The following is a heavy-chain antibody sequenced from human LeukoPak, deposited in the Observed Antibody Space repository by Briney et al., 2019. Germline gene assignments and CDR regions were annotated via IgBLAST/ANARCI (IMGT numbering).Heavy chain of an antibody. Sequence: KPSETLSLTCTVSGGSISSGSYYWSWIRQPAGKGLEWIGRIYTSGSTNYNPSLKSRVTISVDTSKNQFSLKLSSVTAADTAVYYCARATRYSSSWYYFDYWGQGTLVTVSS. CDR2: IYTSGST. CDR3: ARATRYSSSWYYFDY. D-gene: IGHD6-13*01. V-gene: IGHV4-61*02. J-gene: IGHJ4*02. CDR1: GGSISSGSYY.